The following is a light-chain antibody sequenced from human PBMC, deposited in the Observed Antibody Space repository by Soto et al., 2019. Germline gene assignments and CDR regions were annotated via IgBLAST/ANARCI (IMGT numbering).Light chain of an antibody. V-gene: IGKV1-33*01. Sequence: DIQMTQSPSSLSASVGDRVTITCRASQSISSYLNWYQQKPGKAPKPLIYAASSLQSGVPSRFSGSGSGTDFTFTISNLQPEDIATYYCQQYDNLPITFGQGTRLEIK. CDR2: AAS. CDR1: QSISSY. J-gene: IGKJ5*01. CDR3: QQYDNLPIT.